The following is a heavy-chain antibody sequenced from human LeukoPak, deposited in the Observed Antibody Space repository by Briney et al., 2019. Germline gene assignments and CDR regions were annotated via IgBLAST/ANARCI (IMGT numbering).Heavy chain of an antibody. Sequence: GASVKVSCKASGGTFSSYAISWVRQAPGQGLEWMGGIIPIFGTANYAQKFQGRVTITTDESTSTAYMELSSLRSEDTAVYYCARCLLDTAMVNFRFDPWGQGTLVTVSS. J-gene: IGHJ5*02. CDR2: IIPIFGTA. CDR1: GGTFSSYA. V-gene: IGHV1-69*05. D-gene: IGHD5-18*01. CDR3: ARCLLDTAMVNFRFDP.